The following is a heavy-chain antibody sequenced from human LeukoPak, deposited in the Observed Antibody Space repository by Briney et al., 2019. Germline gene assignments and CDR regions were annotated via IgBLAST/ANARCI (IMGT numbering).Heavy chain of an antibody. V-gene: IGHV4-34*01. CDR2: INHSGGT. D-gene: IGHD5-24*01. CDR1: GGSFSGYY. Sequence: PSETLSLTCAVYGGSFSGYYWSWIRQPPGKGLEWIGEINHSGGTNYNPSLKSRVTISVDTSKNQFSLKLSSVTAADTAVYYCARIGRDGYNPTYYYYYYYMDVWGKGTTVTVSS. J-gene: IGHJ6*03. CDR3: ARIGRDGYNPTYYYYYYYMDV.